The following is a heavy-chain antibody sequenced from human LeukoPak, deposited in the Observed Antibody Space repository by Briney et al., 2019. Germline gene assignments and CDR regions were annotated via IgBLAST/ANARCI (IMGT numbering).Heavy chain of an antibody. CDR3: ARDHGEEGLFDY. CDR2: ISSNGGST. J-gene: IGHJ4*02. V-gene: IGHV3-64*01. Sequence: GGSLRLSCAASGFTFSSYAMHWVRQAPGKGLEYVSAISSNGGSTYYANSVKGRFTISRDNSKNTLYLQMGSLRAEDMAVYYCARDHGEEGLFDYWGQGTLVTVSS. CDR1: GFTFSSYA. D-gene: IGHD3-3*01.